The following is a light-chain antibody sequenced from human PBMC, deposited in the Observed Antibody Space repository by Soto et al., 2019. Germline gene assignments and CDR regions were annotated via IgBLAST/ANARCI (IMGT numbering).Light chain of an antibody. Sequence: QSALTQPPSASGSPGQSVTISCTGTSSDVGGYNYVSWYQQHPGKAPKLMIYEVSKRPSGVADRFSGSKSGNTASLTVSGLQAEDEADYYCSSYVGSNNFVFGTGTKLTVL. V-gene: IGLV2-8*01. CDR1: SSDVGGYNY. J-gene: IGLJ1*01. CDR2: EVS. CDR3: SSYVGSNNFV.